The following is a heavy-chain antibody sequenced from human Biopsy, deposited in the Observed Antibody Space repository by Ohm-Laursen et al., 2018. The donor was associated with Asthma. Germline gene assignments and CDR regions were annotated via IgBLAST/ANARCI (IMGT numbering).Heavy chain of an antibody. V-gene: IGHV3-30*18. CDR1: GFSFSNYG. J-gene: IGHJ4*02. CDR3: AKEVFPGWELRRGPDS. Sequence: SLRLSCTASGFSFSNYGMHWVRQAPGKGLDWVAVISFDGTNRNYTDSVKGRFTISRDNSRNTLHLEMSSLRAEDTAVYFCAKEVFPGWELRRGPDSWGQGTLVTVSP. CDR2: ISFDGTNR. D-gene: IGHD1-26*01.